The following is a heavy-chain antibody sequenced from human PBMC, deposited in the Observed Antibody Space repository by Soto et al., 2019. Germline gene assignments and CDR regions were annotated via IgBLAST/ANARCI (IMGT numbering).Heavy chain of an antibody. CDR3: ARVTPGNNLYYFSGLDV. V-gene: IGHV3-30-3*01. Sequence: GGPLRLSCVAAGFNFGTYAIHWVRQAPGKGLQWVALIAYDGINTYYADSVKGRFTISRDNSKNTLHLQMNSLRPEDTGVYFCARVTPGNNLYYFSGLDVWGQGTSVTVSS. CDR2: IAYDGINT. D-gene: IGHD1-1*01. CDR1: GFNFGTYA. J-gene: IGHJ6*02.